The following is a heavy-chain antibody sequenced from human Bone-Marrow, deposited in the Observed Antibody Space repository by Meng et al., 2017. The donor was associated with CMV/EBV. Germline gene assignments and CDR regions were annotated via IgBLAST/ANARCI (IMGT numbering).Heavy chain of an antibody. CDR1: GYTFTSYG. Sequence: ASVKVSCKASGYTFTSYGISWVRQAPGQGLEWMGWISAYNGNTNYAQKLQGRVTMTTDTSTSTAYMELRSLRSDDTAVYYCARVIKKYSSSSGYFDYWGQGQLVNVAS. J-gene: IGHJ4*02. CDR2: ISAYNGNT. CDR3: ARVIKKYSSSSGYFDY. V-gene: IGHV1-18*01. D-gene: IGHD6-6*01.